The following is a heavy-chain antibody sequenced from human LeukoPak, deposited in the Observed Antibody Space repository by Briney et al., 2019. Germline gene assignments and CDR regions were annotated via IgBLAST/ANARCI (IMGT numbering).Heavy chain of an antibody. J-gene: IGHJ3*02. CDR3: ARIGLGYCSGGSCYSQGVVAFDI. CDR1: GGSISSYY. D-gene: IGHD2-15*01. V-gene: IGHV4-59*01. Sequence: PSETLSLTCTVSGGSISSYYWSWIRQPPGKGLEWIGYIYYSGSTNYNPSLKSRVTISVDTSKNQFSLKLSSVTAADTAVYYCARIGLGYCSGGSCYSQGVVAFDIWGQGTMVTVSS. CDR2: IYYSGST.